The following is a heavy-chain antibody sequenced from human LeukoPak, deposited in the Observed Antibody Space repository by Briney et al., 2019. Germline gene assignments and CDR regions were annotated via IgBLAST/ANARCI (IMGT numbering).Heavy chain of an antibody. CDR1: GGSISSGGYY. V-gene: IGHV4-30-2*01. Sequence: SQTLSLTCTVSGGSISSGGYYWSWIQQPPGKGLEWIGYIYHSGSTYYNPSLKSRVTISVDTSKNQFSLKLSSVTAADTAVYYCARARITMIVVADHDAFDIWGQGTMVTVSS. D-gene: IGHD3-22*01. CDR3: ARARITMIVVADHDAFDI. CDR2: IYHSGST. J-gene: IGHJ3*02.